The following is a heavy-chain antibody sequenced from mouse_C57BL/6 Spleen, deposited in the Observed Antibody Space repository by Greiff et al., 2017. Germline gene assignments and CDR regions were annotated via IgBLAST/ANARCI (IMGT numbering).Heavy chain of an antibody. CDR3: AIDGDYGVAWFAD. Sequence: QVQLKQPGAELVKPGASVKLSCKASGYTFTSYWMHWVKQRPGQGLEWIGRIHPADSDTKYNQKFKGKATLTVDKSSSTAYMQRSSLTSADSAVYDCAIDGDYGVAWFADWGQGTLVTVAA. V-gene: IGHV1-74*01. CDR2: IHPADSDT. D-gene: IGHD2-13*01. CDR1: GYTFTSYW. J-gene: IGHJ3*01.